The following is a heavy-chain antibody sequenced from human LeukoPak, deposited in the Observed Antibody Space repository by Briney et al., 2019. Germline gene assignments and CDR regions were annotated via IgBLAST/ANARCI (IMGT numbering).Heavy chain of an antibody. CDR2: INAGNGNT. V-gene: IGHV1-3*01. CDR3: ARTEMATILDFDY. CDR1: GYTFTSYG. Sequence: GASVKVSCKASGYTFTSYGISWVRQAPGQRLEWMGWINAGNGNTKYSQKFQGRVTITRDTSASTAYMELSSLRSEDTAVFYCARTEMATILDFDYWGQGTLVTVSS. J-gene: IGHJ4*02. D-gene: IGHD5-24*01.